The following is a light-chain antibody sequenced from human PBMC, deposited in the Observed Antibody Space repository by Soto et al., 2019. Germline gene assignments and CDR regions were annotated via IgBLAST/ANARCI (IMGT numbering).Light chain of an antibody. CDR2: GNN. V-gene: IGLV1-40*01. CDR3: QSYDSSLSVYV. J-gene: IGLJ1*01. Sequence: HSVLTQPPSVSGAPGQRVTISCTGSSSNIGAGYDVHWYQQLPGTAPRVLIYGNNNRPSGVPDRFSGSKSGTSASLAITGLQAEDEADYYCQSYDSSLSVYVFGTGTKVTVX. CDR1: SSNIGAGYD.